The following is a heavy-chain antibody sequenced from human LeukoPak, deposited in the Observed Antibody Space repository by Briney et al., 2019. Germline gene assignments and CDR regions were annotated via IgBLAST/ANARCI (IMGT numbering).Heavy chain of an antibody. Sequence: PSETLSLTCAVYGGSFSGYYWSWIRQPPGKGLEWIGEINHSGSTNYNPSLKSRVTISVDTSKNQFSLKLSSVTAAHTAVYYCARGVPAAIFRYDWFDPWGQGTLVTVSS. V-gene: IGHV4-34*01. CDR3: ARGVPAAIFRYDWFDP. CDR1: GGSFSGYY. J-gene: IGHJ5*02. D-gene: IGHD2-2*01. CDR2: INHSGST.